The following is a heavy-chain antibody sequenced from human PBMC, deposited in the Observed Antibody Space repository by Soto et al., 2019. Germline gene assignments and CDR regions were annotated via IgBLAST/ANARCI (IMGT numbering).Heavy chain of an antibody. V-gene: IGHV1-69*01. J-gene: IGHJ3*02. Sequence: QVQLVQSGAEVKMPGSSVKVSCKASGGTFSSYAISWVRQAPGQGLEWMGGIIPIFGTANYAQKFQGRVTITADESTSTAYMELSSLRSEDTAVYYCALSYCGGDCLAFDAFDIWGQGTMVTVSS. CDR3: ALSYCGGDCLAFDAFDI. CDR2: IIPIFGTA. D-gene: IGHD2-21*02. CDR1: GGTFSSYA.